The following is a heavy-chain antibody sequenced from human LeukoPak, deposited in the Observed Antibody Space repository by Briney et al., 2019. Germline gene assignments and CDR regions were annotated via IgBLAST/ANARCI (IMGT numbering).Heavy chain of an antibody. V-gene: IGHV1-2*02. J-gene: IGHJ4*02. Sequence: ASVKVSCKASGYIFTGYYMHWVRQAPGQGLEWMGWINPNSGGTNYAQKFQGRVTMTRDTSISTAYMELSRLRSDDTAVYYCARGGYYYDSSGYYGDYWGQGTLVTVSS. CDR1: GYIFTGYY. D-gene: IGHD3-22*01. CDR2: INPNSGGT. CDR3: ARGGYYYDSSGYYGDY.